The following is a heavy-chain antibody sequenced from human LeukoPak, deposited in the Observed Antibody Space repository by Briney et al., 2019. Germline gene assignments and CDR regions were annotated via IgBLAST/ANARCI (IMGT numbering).Heavy chain of an antibody. CDR1: EFTFSNYA. J-gene: IGHJ5*02. V-gene: IGHV3-23*01. Sequence: GGSLRLSCAASEFTFSNYAMNWVRQAPGKGLEWVSGISGGGGSTYYADSVKGRFTISRDNSKNTLYLQMDSLRAEDTALYYCAKGSGINHYHWIDPWGQGTVDPVSS. CDR3: AKGSGINHYHWIDP. CDR2: ISGGGGST. D-gene: IGHD1-14*01.